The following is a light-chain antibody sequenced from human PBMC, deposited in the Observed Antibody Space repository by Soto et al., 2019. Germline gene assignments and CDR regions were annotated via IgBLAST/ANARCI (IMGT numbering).Light chain of an antibody. Sequence: EIVLTQSPATLSLSPGERATLSCRARQSSSSYVAWYQQKPGQAPRLLLYDASNRATGNPARSSGGGTGTDFSLSVSSLERDDFAVYYCQQRSIRPPTFGGETNDDIK. CDR2: DAS. V-gene: IGKV3-11*01. CDR3: QQRSIRPPT. CDR1: QSSSSY. J-gene: IGKJ4*01.